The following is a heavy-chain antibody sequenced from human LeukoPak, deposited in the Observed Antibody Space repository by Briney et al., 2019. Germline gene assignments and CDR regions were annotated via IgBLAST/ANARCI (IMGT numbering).Heavy chain of an antibody. CDR3: ARLYSGYDVVDY. CDR1: GFTFSSYG. CDR2: ISYDGSNK. D-gene: IGHD5-12*01. V-gene: IGHV3-30*03. J-gene: IGHJ4*02. Sequence: GSLRLSCAASGFTFSSYGMHWVRQAPGKGLEWVAVISYDGSNKYYADSVKGRFTISRDDSKNTLYLQMNSLRAEDTAVYYCARLYSGYDVVDYWGQGTLVTVSS.